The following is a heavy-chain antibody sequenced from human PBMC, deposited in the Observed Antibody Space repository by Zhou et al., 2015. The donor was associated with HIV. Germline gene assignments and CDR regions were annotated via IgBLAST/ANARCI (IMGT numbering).Heavy chain of an antibody. CDR1: GGTFSSYA. V-gene: IGHV1-69*01. CDR2: IIPIFGTA. Sequence: QVQLVQSGAEVKKPGSSVKVSCKASGGTFSSYAISWVRQAPGQGLEWMGGIIPIFGTANYAQKFQGRVTITADESTSTAYMELSSLRSEDTAVYYCARDTFDHRQPQHWYFDLVGPWPPWSLSP. CDR3: ARDTFDHRQPQHWYFDL. D-gene: IGHD1-14*01. J-gene: IGHJ2*01.